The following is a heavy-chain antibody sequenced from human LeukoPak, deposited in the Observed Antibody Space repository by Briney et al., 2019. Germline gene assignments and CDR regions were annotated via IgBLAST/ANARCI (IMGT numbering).Heavy chain of an antibody. J-gene: IGHJ6*03. D-gene: IGHD6-19*01. V-gene: IGHV4-61*05. Sequence: SETLSLTCTVSSGSIRSSSYCWSWIRQPPGKGLEWIGYIYYSGSTNYNPSLKSRVTISVDTSKNQFSLKLSSVTAADTAVYYCARHARIAVAGAPIYYYYYYMDVWGKGTTVTISS. CDR3: ARHARIAVAGAPIYYYYYYMDV. CDR1: SGSIRSSSYC. CDR2: IYYSGST.